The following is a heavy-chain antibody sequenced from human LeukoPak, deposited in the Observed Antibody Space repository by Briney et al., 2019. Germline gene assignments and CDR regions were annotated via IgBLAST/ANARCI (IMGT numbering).Heavy chain of an antibody. V-gene: IGHV4-59*11. CDR2: IYYSGST. D-gene: IGHD6-6*01. J-gene: IGHJ4*02. CDR3: ARDSAYSSSPYFDY. CDR1: GGSISSHY. Sequence: SETLSLTCTVSGGSISSHYWSWIRQPPGKGLEWIGYIYYSGSTNHNPSLKSRVTISVDTSKNQFSLKLSSVTAADTAVYYCARDSAYSSSPYFDYWGQGTLVTVSS.